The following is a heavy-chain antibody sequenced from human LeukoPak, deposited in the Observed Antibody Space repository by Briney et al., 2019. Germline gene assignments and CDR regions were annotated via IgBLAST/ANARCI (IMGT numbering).Heavy chain of an antibody. J-gene: IGHJ4*02. CDR1: GFTLRSYT. D-gene: IGHD2-15*01. Sequence: GGSLRLSCAASGFTLRSYTMNWVRQAPGKGLEWVSSIGISSNKIYYADSVKGRFTISRDNSKNTLYLQMNSLRADDTAVYYCAKGGGQWWYYFDYWGQGTLVTVSS. CDR3: AKGGGQWWYYFDY. CDR2: IGISSNKI. V-gene: IGHV3-21*04.